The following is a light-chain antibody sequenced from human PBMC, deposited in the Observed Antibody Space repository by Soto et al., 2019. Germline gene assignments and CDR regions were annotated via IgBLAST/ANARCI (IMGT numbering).Light chain of an antibody. CDR3: GTWDSSLSAYV. Sequence: QSVLTQPPSVSAAPGQKVTISCSGSSSNIGNNYVSWYQQLPGTAPKLLIYDNNKRPSGISDRFSGSESGTSATLGITGLQTGDEADYYCGTWDSSLSAYVFGTGTKLTVL. J-gene: IGLJ1*01. CDR2: DNN. V-gene: IGLV1-51*01. CDR1: SSNIGNNY.